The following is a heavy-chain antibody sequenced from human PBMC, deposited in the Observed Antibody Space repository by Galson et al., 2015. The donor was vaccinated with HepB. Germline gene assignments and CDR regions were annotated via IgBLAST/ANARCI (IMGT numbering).Heavy chain of an antibody. J-gene: IGHJ4*02. CDR3: ARHRKVGVDY. CDR2: IYYSGST. V-gene: IGHV4-59*08. CDR1: GGSISSYY. D-gene: IGHD1-26*01. Sequence: ETLSLTCTVSGGSISSYYWSWIRQPPGKGLEWIGYIYYSGSTNYNPSLKSRVTISVDTSKNQFSLKLSSVTAADTAVYYCARHRKVGVDYWGQGTLVTVSS.